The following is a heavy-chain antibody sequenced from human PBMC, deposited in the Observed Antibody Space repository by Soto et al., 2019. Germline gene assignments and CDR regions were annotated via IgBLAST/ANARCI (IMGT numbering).Heavy chain of an antibody. Sequence: ASVKVSCKASGYTFTSYGISWVRQAPGQGLEWMGWISAYNGNTNYAQKLQGRVTMTTDTSTSTAYMELRSLRSDDTAVYYCARDHRECAAAGTPGAFDIWGQGTMVTVS. J-gene: IGHJ3*02. D-gene: IGHD6-13*01. V-gene: IGHV1-18*01. CDR2: ISAYNGNT. CDR3: ARDHRECAAAGTPGAFDI. CDR1: GYTFTSYG.